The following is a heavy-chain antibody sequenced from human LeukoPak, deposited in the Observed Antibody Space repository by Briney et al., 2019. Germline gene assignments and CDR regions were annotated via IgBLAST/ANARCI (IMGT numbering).Heavy chain of an antibody. CDR2: IYYSGST. CDR3: VVTAIPYNWFDP. D-gene: IGHD2-21*02. J-gene: IGHJ5*02. Sequence: SETLSLTCTVSGGSISSSSYYWGWIRQPPGKGLEWIGSIYYSGSTYYNPSLKSRVTISVDTSKNQFSLKLSSVTAADTAVYYCVVTAIPYNWFDPWGQGTLVTVSS. CDR1: GGSISSSSYY. V-gene: IGHV4-39*07.